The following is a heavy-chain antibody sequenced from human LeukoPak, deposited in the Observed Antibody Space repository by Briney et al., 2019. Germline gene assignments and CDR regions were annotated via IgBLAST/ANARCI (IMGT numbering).Heavy chain of an antibody. J-gene: IGHJ4*02. CDR2: ISRSSGSI. V-gene: IGHV3-21*01. D-gene: IGHD2-2*01. CDR3: ARDFDSSTSCFAY. Sequence: GGSLRLSCAASGFTFSSYSMNWVRQAPGKGLEWVSSISRSSGSIYYPDSVKGRFIISRDNAKNSLYLQMNSLRAEDTAVYYCARDFDSSTSCFAYWGQGTLVTVSS. CDR1: GFTFSSYS.